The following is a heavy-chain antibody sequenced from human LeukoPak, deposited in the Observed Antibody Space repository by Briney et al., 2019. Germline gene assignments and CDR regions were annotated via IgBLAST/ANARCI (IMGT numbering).Heavy chain of an antibody. CDR2: INAGNGNT. V-gene: IGHV1-3*03. CDR3: ARDGGGYRGFYMDV. CDR1: GYTFTSYA. D-gene: IGHD5-12*01. Sequence: ASVKVSCKASGYTFTSYAMHWVRQAPGQRLEWMGWINAGNGNTKYSQEFQGRVTITRDTSASTAYMELSSLRSEDMAVYYCARDGGGYRGFYMDVWGKGTTVTVSS. J-gene: IGHJ6*03.